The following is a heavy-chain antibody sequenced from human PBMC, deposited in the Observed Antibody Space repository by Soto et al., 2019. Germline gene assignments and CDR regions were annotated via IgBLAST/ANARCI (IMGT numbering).Heavy chain of an antibody. D-gene: IGHD3-3*01. CDR1: GFTFSSYA. V-gene: IGHV3-23*01. CDR3: ARVKDDLWSGMDG. CDR2: ISGSDNRT. Sequence: GGSLRLSCAASGFTFSSYAMSWVRQAPGKGLEWVSTISGSDNRTYYADSVKGRFTISRDNSKNALYLQMNSQRAEDTAVYYCARVKDDLWSGMDGWGQGTTVTVSS. J-gene: IGHJ6*02.